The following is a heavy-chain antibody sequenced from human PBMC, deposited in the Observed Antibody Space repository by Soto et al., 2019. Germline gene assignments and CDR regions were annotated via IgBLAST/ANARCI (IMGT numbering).Heavy chain of an antibody. J-gene: IGHJ1*01. CDR1: GFTFSSYW. D-gene: IGHD2-21*01. CDR3: ARTFCGGDCFGFFQY. V-gene: IGHV3-74*03. CDR2: INNDGSTT. Sequence: GGSLRLSCAASGFTFSSYWMHWVRQAPGKGLVWVSRINNDGSTTTYADSVKGRFTISSDNAKNTLYLQMNSLRVEDTAVYYCARTFCGGDCFGFFQYWGLGTLVTVSS.